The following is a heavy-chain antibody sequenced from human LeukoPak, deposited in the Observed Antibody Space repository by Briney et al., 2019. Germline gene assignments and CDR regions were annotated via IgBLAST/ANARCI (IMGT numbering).Heavy chain of an antibody. J-gene: IGHJ6*03. D-gene: IGHD5-18*01. V-gene: IGHV3-30*04. CDR2: ISYDGSNK. CDR1: GFTFSSYA. CDR3: SRDGVDTAMPNYYYYYMDV. Sequence: EPGRSLRLSCAASGFTFSSYAMHWVRQAPGKGLEWVAVISYDGSNKYYADSVKGRFTISRDNSKNTLYLQMNSLRAEDTAVDYCSRDGVDTAMPNYYYYYMDVWGKGTTVTVSS.